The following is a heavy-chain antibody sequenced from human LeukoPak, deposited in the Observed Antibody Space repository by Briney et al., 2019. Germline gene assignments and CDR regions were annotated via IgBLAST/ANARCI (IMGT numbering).Heavy chain of an antibody. CDR3: ARDILTGDILDHAFDV. V-gene: IGHV3-48*01. CDR1: GFNYSSYT. J-gene: IGHJ3*01. CDR2: ISASRDIT. Sequence: PGGSLRLSCAASGFNYSSYTMNWVRQAPGMGLEWLSYISASRDITYYADSVKGRFTISRDNAKNSLYLEMNSLRGEDTAVYYCARDILTGDILDHAFDVWGQGTMVTVSS. D-gene: IGHD3-9*01.